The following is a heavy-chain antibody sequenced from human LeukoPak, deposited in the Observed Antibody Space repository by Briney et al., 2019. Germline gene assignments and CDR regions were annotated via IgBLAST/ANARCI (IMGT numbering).Heavy chain of an antibody. CDR3: ARARTDFDWLLFALDP. CDR2: IYYSGST. Sequence: SETLSLTCTVSGGSISSYYWSWIRQPPGKGLEWIGYIYYSGSTNYNPSLKSRVTISVDTSKNQFSLKLSSVTAADTAVYYCARARTDFDWLLFALDPWGQGTLVTVSS. V-gene: IGHV4-59*01. D-gene: IGHD3-9*01. J-gene: IGHJ5*02. CDR1: GGSISSYY.